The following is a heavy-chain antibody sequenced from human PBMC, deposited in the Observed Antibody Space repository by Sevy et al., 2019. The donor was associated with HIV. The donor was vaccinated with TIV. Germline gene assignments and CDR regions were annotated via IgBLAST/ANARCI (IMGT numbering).Heavy chain of an antibody. Sequence: SESLSLTCSVSGGSISSYFWGWIRQPPGKGLEWLGNIYYTGTTSYNPSLKNRVTISLDTSKSHFSLKLTSVTDADTAVYYCARDDSVKPRVFVYWGQGTLVTVSS. CDR2: IYYTGTT. J-gene: IGHJ4*02. V-gene: IGHV4-59*13. CDR1: GGSISSYF. D-gene: IGHD4-17*01. CDR3: ARDDSVKPRVFVY.